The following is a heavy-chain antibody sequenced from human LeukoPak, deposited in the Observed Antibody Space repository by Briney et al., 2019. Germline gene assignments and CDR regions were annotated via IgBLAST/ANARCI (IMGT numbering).Heavy chain of an antibody. J-gene: IGHJ4*02. CDR3: ARWGRYSSSWYSLDY. CDR2: IYHSGST. CDR1: GGSISSSNW. V-gene: IGHV4-4*02. D-gene: IGHD6-13*01. Sequence: SGTLSLTCAVSGGSISSSNWWSWVGQPPGKGLEWIGEIYHSGSTNYNPSLKSRVTISVDKSKNQFSLKLSSVTAADTAVYYCARWGRYSSSWYSLDYWGQGTLVTVSS.